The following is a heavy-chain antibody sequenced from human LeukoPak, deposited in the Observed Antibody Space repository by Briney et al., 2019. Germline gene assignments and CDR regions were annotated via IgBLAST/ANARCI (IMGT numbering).Heavy chain of an antibody. CDR2: IRYTGSDK. Sequence: SCAASGFTFSGYGMHWVRQAPGKXLEGVAFIRYTGSDKYYTDSVKGRFTICRDNYKKTLYLQMNSLRAEDTAVYYCAKDDPVRSSFDIWGQGTMVPVSS. V-gene: IGHV3-30*02. CDR1: GFTFSGYG. D-gene: IGHD3-10*01. CDR3: AKDDPVRSSFDI. J-gene: IGHJ3*02.